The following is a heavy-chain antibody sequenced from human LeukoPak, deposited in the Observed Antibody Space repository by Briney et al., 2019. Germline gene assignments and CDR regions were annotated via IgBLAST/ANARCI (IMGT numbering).Heavy chain of an antibody. D-gene: IGHD3-10*01. Sequence: GGSLRLSCAASGFTFSSYWMSWVRQAPGKGLEWVANIKQDGSEKYYVDSVKGRFTISGDNAKNSLYLQMNSLRAEDTAVYYCARGGSGFAVGYWGQGTLVTVSS. CDR1: GFTFSSYW. CDR2: IKQDGSEK. CDR3: ARGGSGFAVGY. V-gene: IGHV3-7*01. J-gene: IGHJ4*02.